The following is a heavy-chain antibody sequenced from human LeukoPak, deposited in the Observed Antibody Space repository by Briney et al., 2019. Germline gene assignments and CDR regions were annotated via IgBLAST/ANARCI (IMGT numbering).Heavy chain of an antibody. D-gene: IGHD3-22*01. Sequence: GRSLRLSCAASGFTFSSYAMHWVRQCPGKGLEWVAVIWYDGSNKYYADPVKGRFTISRDNSKNTLYLQMNSLRAEDTAVYYCARDARYYYDSSGYYSDASDIWGQGTMVTVSS. J-gene: IGHJ3*02. CDR2: IWYDGSNK. CDR3: ARDARYYYDSSGYYSDASDI. CDR1: GFTFSSYA. V-gene: IGHV3-33*01.